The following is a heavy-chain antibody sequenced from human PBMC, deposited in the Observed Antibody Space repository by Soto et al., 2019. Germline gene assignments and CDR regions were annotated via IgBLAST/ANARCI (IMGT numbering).Heavy chain of an antibody. D-gene: IGHD3-3*01. J-gene: IGHJ5*02. CDR3: AAHEDFWSGYYFIGFDP. CDR2: ISGSGGST. CDR1: GFTFSSYA. Sequence: GGSLRLSCAASGFTFSSYAKSWVRQAPGKGLEWVSAISGSGGSTYYADSVKGRFTISRDNSKNTLYLQMNSLRAEDTAVYYCAAHEDFWSGYYFIGFDPWGQGTLVTVSS. V-gene: IGHV3-23*01.